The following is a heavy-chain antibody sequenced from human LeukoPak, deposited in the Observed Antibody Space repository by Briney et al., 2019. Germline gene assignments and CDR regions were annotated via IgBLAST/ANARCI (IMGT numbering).Heavy chain of an antibody. CDR2: ISGSGGST. CDR1: GFTFSTYA. CDR3: AKDQKGYGDYDY. Sequence: GGSLRLSCAASGFTFSTYAMTWVRQAPGKGLEWVSAISGSGGSTYYADSVKGRFTISRDNSKNTQYLQMNSLRAEDTAVYYCAKDQKGYGDYDYWGQGTLVTVSS. D-gene: IGHD4-17*01. J-gene: IGHJ4*02. V-gene: IGHV3-23*01.